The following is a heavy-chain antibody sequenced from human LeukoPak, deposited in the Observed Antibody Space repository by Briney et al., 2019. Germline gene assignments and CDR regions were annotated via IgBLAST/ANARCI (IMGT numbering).Heavy chain of an antibody. CDR3: ARGRPRIVVVTPPADDDY. CDR1: GYTFTSYG. J-gene: IGHJ4*02. Sequence: GASVKVSCKASGYTFTSYGISWVRQAPGQGLEWMGWISAYNGNTNYAQKLQGRVTMTTDTSTSTAYMELRSPRSDDTAVYYCARGRPRIVVVTPPADDDYWGQGTLVTVSS. D-gene: IGHD3-22*01. V-gene: IGHV1-18*01. CDR2: ISAYNGNT.